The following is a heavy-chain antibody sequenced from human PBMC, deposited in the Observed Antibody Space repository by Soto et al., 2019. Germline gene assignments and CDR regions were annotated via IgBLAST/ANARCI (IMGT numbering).Heavy chain of an antibody. J-gene: IGHJ6*02. Sequence: SETLSLTCAVSGGSISSSNWWSWVRQPPGKGLEWIGEIYHSGSTNYNPSLKSRVTISVDKSKNQFSLKLSSVTAADTAVYYCARDKAVVVTATTPYYYYYGMDVWGQGTTVTVSS. CDR1: GGSISSSNW. V-gene: IGHV4-4*02. CDR3: ARDKAVVVTATTPYYYYYGMDV. CDR2: IYHSGST. D-gene: IGHD2-21*02.